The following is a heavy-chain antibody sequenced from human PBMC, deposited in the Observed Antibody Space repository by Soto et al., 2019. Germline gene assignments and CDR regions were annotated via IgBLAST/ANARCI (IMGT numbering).Heavy chain of an antibody. CDR2: INAGNGNT. CDR1: GYTFTSYA. V-gene: IGHV1-3*01. CDR3: AKQGAVAGDFDH. J-gene: IGHJ4*02. D-gene: IGHD6-19*01. Sequence: ASVTVSCKPSGYTFTSYAMLWVRQAPGQRLEWMGWINAGNGNTKYSQKFQGRVTITRDTSASTAYMELNSLRADDTAIYYCAKQGAVAGDFDHWGQGTPVTVS.